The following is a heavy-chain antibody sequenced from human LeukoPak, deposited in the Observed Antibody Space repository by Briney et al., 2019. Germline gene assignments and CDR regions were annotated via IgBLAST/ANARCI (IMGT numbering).Heavy chain of an antibody. CDR1: GYTFTGYY. CDR2: INPNSGGT. D-gene: IGHD6-13*01. V-gene: IGHV1-2*02. CDR3: APAPPGTVGKYYFDY. Sequence: ASVKVSCKASGYTFTGYYMHWVRQAPGQGLEWMGWINPNSGGTNYAQKFQGRVTMTRDTSISTAYMELSRLSSDDTAVYYCAPAPPGTVGKYYFDYWGQGTLVTVSS. J-gene: IGHJ4*02.